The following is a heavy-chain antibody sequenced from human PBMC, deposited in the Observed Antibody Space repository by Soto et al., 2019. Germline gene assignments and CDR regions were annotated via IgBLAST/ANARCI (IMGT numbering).Heavy chain of an antibody. CDR1: GFTFSSYG. CDR2: IWYDGSNK. V-gene: IGHV3-33*01. CDR3: ARDKSGYGNFYYYYYYMDV. D-gene: IGHD5-12*01. J-gene: IGHJ6*03. Sequence: GGSLRLSCAASGFTFSSYGMHWVRQAPGKGLEWVAVIWYDGSNKYYADSVKGRFTISRDNSKNTLYLQMNSLRAEDTAVYYCARDKSGYGNFYYYYYYMDVWGKGTTVTVSS.